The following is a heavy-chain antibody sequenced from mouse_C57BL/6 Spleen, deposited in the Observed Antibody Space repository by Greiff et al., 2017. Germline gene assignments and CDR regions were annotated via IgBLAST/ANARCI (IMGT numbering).Heavy chain of an antibody. V-gene: IGHV1-66*01. J-gene: IGHJ1*03. D-gene: IGHD1-1*01. Sequence: QVQLQQSGPELVKPGASVKISCKASGYSFTSYYIHWVKQRPGQGLEWIGWIYPGSGNTKYNEKFKGKATLTADTSSSTAYMQLSSLTSEDSAVYYCARSGYYGSYWYFDVWGTGTTVTVS. CDR2: IYPGSGNT. CDR1: GYSFTSYY. CDR3: ARSGYYGSYWYFDV.